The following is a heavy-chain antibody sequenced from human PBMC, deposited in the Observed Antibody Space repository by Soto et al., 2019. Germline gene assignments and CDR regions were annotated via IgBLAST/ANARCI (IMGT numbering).Heavy chain of an antibody. V-gene: IGHV3-23*01. Sequence: EVQLLESGGGLVQPGGSLRLSCAASGFTFSNFAVSWVRQAPGKGLEWVSTITGSGENTHYADSVRGRFTISRDNSKNTLDLQMNSLRAEDTAVYYCASLPAAYDYIWGSYADTFDSWGQGTMVTVSS. CDR1: GFTFSNFA. J-gene: IGHJ3*02. CDR3: ASLPAAYDYIWGSYADTFDS. D-gene: IGHD3-16*01. CDR2: ITGSGENT.